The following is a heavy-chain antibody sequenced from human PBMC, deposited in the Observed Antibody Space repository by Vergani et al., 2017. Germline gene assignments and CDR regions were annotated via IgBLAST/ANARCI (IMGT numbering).Heavy chain of an antibody. CDR2: IIPIFGTA. D-gene: IGHD5-24*01. CDR1: GGPFSSYA. J-gene: IGHJ4*02. CDR3: ARDPHGYTTDY. Sequence: QVQLVQSGAEVKKPGSSVKVSCKASGGPFSSYAISWVRQAPGQGLDWMVRIIPIFGTANYAPKFQVIVTITSDESTSTAYMELSSLRSEDTAVYYCARDPHGYTTDYWGQGTLVTGSS. V-gene: IGHV1-69*18.